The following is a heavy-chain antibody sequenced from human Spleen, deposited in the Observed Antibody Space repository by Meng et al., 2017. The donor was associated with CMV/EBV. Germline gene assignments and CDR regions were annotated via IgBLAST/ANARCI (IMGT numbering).Heavy chain of an antibody. V-gene: IGHV4-59*01. CDR1: GSSIRSDY. CDR3: ARGYCSGGPCYPGTS. CDR2: VDYSRNI. J-gene: IGHJ5*02. Sequence: SETLSLTCTVSGSSIRSDYWSWIRQPPGKGLEWIGYVDYSRNINNPSINSRATISADTSKNQFSLKLTSVTAADTATYYCARGYCSGGPCYPGTSWGQGSRVTVSS. D-gene: IGHD2-15*01.